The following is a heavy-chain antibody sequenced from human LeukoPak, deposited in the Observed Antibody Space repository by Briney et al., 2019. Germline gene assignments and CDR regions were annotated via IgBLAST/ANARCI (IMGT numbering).Heavy chain of an antibody. D-gene: IGHD1-26*01. V-gene: IGHV3-15*01. J-gene: IGHJ4*02. CDR1: GFTFSNAW. CDR2: IKSKTDGGTT. Sequence: GGSLRLSCAACGFTFSNAWMSWVRQAPGKGLEWVGRIKSKTDGGTTDYAAPVKGRFTISRDDSKSTLYLQMNSLKTEDTTVYYCTTPGSFSNFDYWGQGTLVAVSS. CDR3: TTPGSFSNFDY.